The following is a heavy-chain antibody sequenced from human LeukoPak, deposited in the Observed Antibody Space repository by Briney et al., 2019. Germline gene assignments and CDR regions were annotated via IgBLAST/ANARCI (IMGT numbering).Heavy chain of an antibody. D-gene: IGHD3-10*01. J-gene: IGHJ5*02. V-gene: IGHV4-31*03. CDR3: ARAAITMVRGVLHNWFDP. CDR2: IYYSGST. Sequence: SETLSLTCTVSGGSISSGGYYWSWIRQHPGKGLEWIGYIYYSGSTYYNPSLKSRVTISVDTSKNQFSLKLSSVTAADTAVYYCARAAITMVRGVLHNWFDPWGQGTLVTVSS. CDR1: GGSISSGGYY.